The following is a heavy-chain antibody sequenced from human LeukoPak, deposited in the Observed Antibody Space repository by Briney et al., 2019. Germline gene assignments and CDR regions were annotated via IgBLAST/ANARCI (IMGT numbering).Heavy chain of an antibody. V-gene: IGHV4-34*01. D-gene: IGHD3-10*01. J-gene: IGHJ6*03. CDR1: GGSFSGYY. CDR2: INHSGST. CDR3: ARMVRGVYYYYYYMDV. Sequence: PSETLSLTCAVYGGSFSGYYWSWIRQPPGKGLEWIGEINHSGSTNYNPSLKSRVTISVDTSKNQFSLKLSSVTAADTAVYYCARMVRGVYYYYYYMDVWGKGTTVTVSS.